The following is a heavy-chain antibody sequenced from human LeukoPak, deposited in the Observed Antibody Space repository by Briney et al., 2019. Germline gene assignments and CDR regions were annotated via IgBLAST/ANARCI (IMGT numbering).Heavy chain of an antibody. CDR1: GFTFSSYG. J-gene: IGHJ3*02. CDR2: IRYDGNNK. V-gene: IGHV3-30*02. D-gene: IGHD2-8*01. CDR3: AKDSIMVYAIADAFDI. Sequence: GGSLRLSCAASGFTFSSYGMHWVRQAPGKGLEWVAFIRYDGNNKYYADSVKGRFTISRDNSKNTLYLQMNSLRAEDTAVYYCAKDSIMVYAIADAFDIWGQGTMVTVSS.